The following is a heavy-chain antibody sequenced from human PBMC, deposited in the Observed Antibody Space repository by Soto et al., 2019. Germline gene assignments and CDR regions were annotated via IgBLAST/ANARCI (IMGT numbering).Heavy chain of an antibody. Sequence: GGSLRLSCAASGFTFSSYSMNWVRQAPGKGLEWVSSISSSSSYIYYADSVKGRFTISRDNAKNSLYLQMNSLRAEDTAVYYCAREYYGSGSYYSTLDAFDIWGQGTMVTGSS. CDR1: GFTFSSYS. V-gene: IGHV3-21*01. CDR2: ISSSSSYI. CDR3: AREYYGSGSYYSTLDAFDI. J-gene: IGHJ3*02. D-gene: IGHD3-10*01.